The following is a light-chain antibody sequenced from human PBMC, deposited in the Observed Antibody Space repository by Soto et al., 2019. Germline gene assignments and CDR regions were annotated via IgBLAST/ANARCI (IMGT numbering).Light chain of an antibody. V-gene: IGKV2-28*01. CDR1: QSLLHSNGYNY. J-gene: IGKJ3*01. CDR3: MQALQTPFT. CDR2: LGS. Sequence: DIVMTQSPLSLPVTPGEPASISCRSSQSLLHSNGYNYLDWYLQKPGQSPQLLIYLGSNRASGVPDRFSGSGIGTDFTLKISRVEAEDVGVYYCMQALQTPFTFGPGTKVDIK.